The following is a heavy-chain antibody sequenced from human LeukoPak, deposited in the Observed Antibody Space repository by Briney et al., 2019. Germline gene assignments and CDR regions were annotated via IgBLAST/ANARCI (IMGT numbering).Heavy chain of an antibody. Sequence: SQTLSLTCTVSGGSISSGGYYWSWIRQHPGKGLEWIGYIYYSGSTYYNPSLKSRVTISVDTSKNQFSLKLSSVTAADTAVYYCASHQYSSSSGGLLDFDYWGQGTLVTVSS. V-gene: IGHV4-31*03. CDR3: ASHQYSSSSGGLLDFDY. D-gene: IGHD6-6*01. CDR2: IYYSGST. CDR1: GGSISSGGYY. J-gene: IGHJ4*02.